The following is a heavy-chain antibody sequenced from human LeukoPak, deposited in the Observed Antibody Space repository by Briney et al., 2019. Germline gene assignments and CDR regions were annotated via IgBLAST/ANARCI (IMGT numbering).Heavy chain of an antibody. J-gene: IGHJ4*02. CDR2: IYYSGST. CDR3: AKQAVEGWYLGQFDY. V-gene: IGHV4-39*07. D-gene: IGHD2-15*01. Sequence: PSETLSLTCTVSGGSISSSSYYWGWIRQPPGKGLEWIGSIYYSGSTYYNPSLKSRVTISVDTSKNQFSLKLNSVTAADTAVYYCAKQAVEGWYLGQFDYWGQGTLATVSS. CDR1: GGSISSSSYY.